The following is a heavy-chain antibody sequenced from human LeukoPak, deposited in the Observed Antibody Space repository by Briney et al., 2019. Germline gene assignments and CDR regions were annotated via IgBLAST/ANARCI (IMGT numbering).Heavy chain of an antibody. Sequence: GGSLRLSCAASGFTFSSYGMHWVRQAPGKGLEWVAVIWYDGSNKYYADSVKGRFTISRDNAKNSLYLQMNSLRAEDTAVYYCARGTFPTHYYYYGMDVWGQGTTVTVSS. CDR3: ARGTFPTHYYYYGMDV. V-gene: IGHV3-33*01. J-gene: IGHJ6*02. D-gene: IGHD2/OR15-2a*01. CDR2: IWYDGSNK. CDR1: GFTFSSYG.